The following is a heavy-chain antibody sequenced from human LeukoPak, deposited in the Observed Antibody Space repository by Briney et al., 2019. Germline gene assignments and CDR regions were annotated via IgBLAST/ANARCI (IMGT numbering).Heavy chain of an antibody. J-gene: IGHJ6*04. CDR2: FDPEDGET. V-gene: IGHV1-24*01. D-gene: IGHD3-10*01. Sequence: GASVTVSCKVSGYTLTELSMHWVRQAPGKGLEWMGGFDPEDGETIYAQKFQGRVTMTEDTSTGTAYMELSSLRSEDTAVYYCATGGITMVRGVIITGPYGMDVWGKGTTVTVSS. CDR1: GYTLTELS. CDR3: ATGGITMVRGVIITGPYGMDV.